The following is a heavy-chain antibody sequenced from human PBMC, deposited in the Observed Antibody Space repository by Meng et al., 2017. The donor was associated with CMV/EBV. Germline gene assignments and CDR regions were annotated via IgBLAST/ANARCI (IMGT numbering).Heavy chain of an antibody. CDR1: GFTFSSYW. CDR2: IRYDGSNK. CDR3: AKPDGDYEHGDWFDP. Sequence: GESLKISCAASGFTFSSYWMSWVRQAPGKGLEWVAFIRYDGSNKYYADSVKGRFTISRDNSKNTLYLQMNSLRAEDTAVYYCAKPDGDYEHGDWFDPWGQGTLVTVSS. J-gene: IGHJ5*02. D-gene: IGHD4-17*01. V-gene: IGHV3-30*02.